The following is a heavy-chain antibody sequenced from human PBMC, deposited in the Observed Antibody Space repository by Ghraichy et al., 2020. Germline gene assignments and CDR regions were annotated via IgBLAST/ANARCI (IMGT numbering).Heavy chain of an antibody. J-gene: IGHJ3*02. CDR2: IYYSGST. CDR3: ASPTGDIVVVPAAPRVADAFDI. V-gene: IGHV4-39*01. D-gene: IGHD2-2*01. Sequence: SETLSLTCTVSGGSISSSSYYWGWIRQPPGKGLEWIGSIYYSGSTYYNPSLKSRVTISVDTSKNQFSLKLSSVTAADTAVYYCASPTGDIVVVPAAPRVADAFDIWGQGTMVTVSS. CDR1: GGSISSSSYY.